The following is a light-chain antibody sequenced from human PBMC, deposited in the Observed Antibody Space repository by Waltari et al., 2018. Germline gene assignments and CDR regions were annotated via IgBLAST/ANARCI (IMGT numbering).Light chain of an antibody. V-gene: IGKV4-1*01. J-gene: IGKJ1*01. CDR1: QSVLYSSNNKNY. CDR3: QQYYSTPQT. Sequence: DIVMTHSPDSLAVSLGERATINCKSSQSVLYSSNNKNYLAWYQQKPGQPPKLLIYWASTRESGVPDQFSGSGSGTDFTLTISSLQAEDVAVYYCQQYYSTPQTFGQGTKVEIK. CDR2: WAS.